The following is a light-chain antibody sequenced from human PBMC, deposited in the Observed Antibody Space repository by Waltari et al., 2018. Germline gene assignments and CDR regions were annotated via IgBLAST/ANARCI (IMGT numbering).Light chain of an antibody. V-gene: IGLV3-21*02. Sequence: SYVLTQPPSVSLAPGQTATITCGGDNVGRKSVYWYQPKPGQAHVLVVFDDSDRPSGIPARFSGSNSGNTATLTISRVEAGDEADYYCHLWDSTTDHVIFGGGTKLTVL. CDR2: DDS. CDR1: NVGRKS. CDR3: HLWDSTTDHVI. J-gene: IGLJ2*01.